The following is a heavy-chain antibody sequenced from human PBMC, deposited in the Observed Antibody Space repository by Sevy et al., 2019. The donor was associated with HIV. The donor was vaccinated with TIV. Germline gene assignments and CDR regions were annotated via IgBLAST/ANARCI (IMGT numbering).Heavy chain of an antibody. CDR2: ISYDGSNK. CDR1: GFTFSSYA. Sequence: GGSLRLSCAASGFTFSSYAMHWVRQAPGKGLEWVAVISYDGSNKYYADSVKGRLTISRDNSKNTLYLQMNSLRAEDTAVYYCAREGRGYSGYDSFFYYYYGMDVWGQGTTVTVSS. CDR3: AREGRGYSGYDSFFYYYYGMDV. D-gene: IGHD5-12*01. J-gene: IGHJ6*02. V-gene: IGHV3-30-3*01.